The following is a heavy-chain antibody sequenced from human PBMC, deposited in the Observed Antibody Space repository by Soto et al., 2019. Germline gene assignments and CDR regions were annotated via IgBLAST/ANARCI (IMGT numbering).Heavy chain of an antibody. D-gene: IGHD3-10*01. J-gene: IGHJ4*02. CDR1: GFTFSTYY. V-gene: IGHV3-7*03. CDR2: IKQDGSQK. Sequence: AGGSLRLSCAASGFTFSTYYMSWVRQAPGKGLEWVANIKQDGSQKDYVDSVKGRFIISRDNAKNSLYLQLNSLRAEDTAVYYCARAVWFGSVPVWFDYWGQGTPVTVSS. CDR3: ARAVWFGSVPVWFDY.